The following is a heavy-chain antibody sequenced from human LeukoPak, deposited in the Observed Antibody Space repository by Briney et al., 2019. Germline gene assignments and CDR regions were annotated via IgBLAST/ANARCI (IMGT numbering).Heavy chain of an antibody. J-gene: IGHJ4*02. V-gene: IGHV3-53*01. D-gene: IGHD3-22*01. CDR3: AREVRGYYFDY. CDR1: GFIVSSNY. CDR2: ISSGGNT. Sequence: EGSLRLSCAASGFIVSSNYMSWVRQAPGKGLEWVSVISSGGNTYYADSVKGRFTISRDISKNTLYLQMNGLRAEDTAVYYCAREVRGYYFDYWGQGTLVTVSS.